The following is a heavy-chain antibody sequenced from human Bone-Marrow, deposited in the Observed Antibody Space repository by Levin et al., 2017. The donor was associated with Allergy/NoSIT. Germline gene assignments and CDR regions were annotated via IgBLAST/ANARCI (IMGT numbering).Heavy chain of an antibody. J-gene: IGHJ5*02. CDR1: GVSISSSRFH. Sequence: SETLSLTCTVSGVSISSSRFHWGWIRQPPGKGLEWIGNIHHSGSTYYNPTLKSRVTISVDTSKNQFSLNLTSVTAADTAVYYCVRQEFWMIGFGGILVPTGWFALWGPGTLVTVSS. D-gene: IGHD3-3*01. CDR2: IHHSGST. V-gene: IGHV4-39*01. CDR3: VRQEFWMIGFGGILVPTGWFAL.